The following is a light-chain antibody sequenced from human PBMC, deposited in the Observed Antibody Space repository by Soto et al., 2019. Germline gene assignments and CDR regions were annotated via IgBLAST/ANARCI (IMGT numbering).Light chain of an antibody. V-gene: IGLV2-8*01. CDR3: SSYAGSNNPVI. Sequence: QSVLTQPPSASGSPGQSVTISCTGTSSDVGGYNYVSWYQQHPGKAPKFMIYEVSKRPSGVPDRFSGSKSGNTASLTVSGLQADDEAVYYCSSYAGSNNPVIFGGGTKVTVL. CDR2: EVS. J-gene: IGLJ2*01. CDR1: SSDVGGYNY.